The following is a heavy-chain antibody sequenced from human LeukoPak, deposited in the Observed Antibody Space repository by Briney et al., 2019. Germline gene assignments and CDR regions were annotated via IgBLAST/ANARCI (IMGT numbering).Heavy chain of an antibody. Sequence: SETLSLTCTVSGGSISSSSYYWGWICQPPGKGLEWIGSIYYSGSTYYNPSLKSRVTISVDTSKNQFSLKLSSVTAADTAVYYCARVVIGPYYYYMDVWGKGTTVTVSS. J-gene: IGHJ6*03. D-gene: IGHD3-22*01. CDR2: IYYSGST. CDR3: ARVVIGPYYYYMDV. V-gene: IGHV4-39*07. CDR1: GGSISSSSYY.